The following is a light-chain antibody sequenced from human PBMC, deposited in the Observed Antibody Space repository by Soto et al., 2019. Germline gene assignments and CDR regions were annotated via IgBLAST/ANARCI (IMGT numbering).Light chain of an antibody. Sequence: DIQMTHSPSTLSASVGDRVTITCRASQTISTLLAWYQQRPGKAPNLLIYKASSLESGVPSRFSGSGSGTEFTFTISSLQPDDFATYFCQQYSTYPWTFGQGTKVDIK. V-gene: IGKV1-5*03. J-gene: IGKJ1*01. CDR2: KAS. CDR3: QQYSTYPWT. CDR1: QTISTL.